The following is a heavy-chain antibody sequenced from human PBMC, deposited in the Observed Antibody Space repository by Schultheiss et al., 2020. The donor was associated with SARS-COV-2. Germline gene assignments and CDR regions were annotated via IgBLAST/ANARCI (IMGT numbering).Heavy chain of an antibody. D-gene: IGHD2-2*01. CDR3: AKDREVIVPAASDY. J-gene: IGHJ4*02. Sequence: GGSLRLSCAASGFTFSSYAMSWVRQAPGKGLEWVSAISGSGGSTSYAQKFQGRVTMTRDTSTSTVYMELSSLRSEDTAVYYCAKDREVIVPAASDYWGQGTLVTVSS. CDR1: GFTFSSYA. CDR2: ISGSGGST. V-gene: IGHV3-23*01.